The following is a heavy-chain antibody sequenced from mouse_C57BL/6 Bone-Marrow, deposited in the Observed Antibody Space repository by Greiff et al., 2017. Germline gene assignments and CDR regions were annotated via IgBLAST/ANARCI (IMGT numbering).Heavy chain of an antibody. Sequence: QVQLQQPGAELVKPGASVKMSCKASGYTFTSYWITWVKQRPGQGLEWIGDIYPGSGSTNYNEKFKGKATLTVDTSSSTAYMQLSSLTSEVSAVYYCARPMYNNYWYFDFWGTGTTVTVSS. V-gene: IGHV1-55*01. CDR2: IYPGSGST. D-gene: IGHD1-3*01. CDR3: ARPMYNNYWYFDF. CDR1: GYTFTSYW. J-gene: IGHJ1*03.